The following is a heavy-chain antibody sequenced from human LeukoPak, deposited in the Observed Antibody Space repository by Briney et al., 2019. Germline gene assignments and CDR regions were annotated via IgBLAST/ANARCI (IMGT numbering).Heavy chain of an antibody. CDR1: GGSISSYY. CDR3: ARGFETSHRYTFYF. V-gene: IGHV4-59*01. CDR2: IYYSGSP. Sequence: SETLSLTCTVSGGSISSYYWSWIRQPPGKGLEWTGNIYYSGSPNYNPSLKSRVTISVDTSKNQFSLKLSSVTAADTAVYYCARGFETSHRYTFYFWGQGTLVTVSS. D-gene: IGHD3-16*02. J-gene: IGHJ4*02.